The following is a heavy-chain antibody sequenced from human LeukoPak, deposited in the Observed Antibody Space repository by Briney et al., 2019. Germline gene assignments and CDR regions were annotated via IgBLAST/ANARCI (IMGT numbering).Heavy chain of an antibody. J-gene: IGHJ4*02. CDR3: ARDLDYGT. D-gene: IGHD4/OR15-4a*01. V-gene: IGHV3-53*01. CDR1: GFTVSSNY. Sequence: GGSLRPTCAASGFTVSSNYMSWVRQAPGQGLEWVSVIYSGGSTYYADSVKGRFTISRDNSKNTLYLQMNSLRAEDTAVYYCARDLDYGTWGQGTLVTVSS. CDR2: IYSGGST.